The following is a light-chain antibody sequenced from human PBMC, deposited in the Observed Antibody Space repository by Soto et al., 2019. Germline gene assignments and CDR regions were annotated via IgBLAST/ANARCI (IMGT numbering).Light chain of an antibody. CDR3: SSYTSSSTLV. V-gene: IGLV2-14*01. CDR2: DAS. Sequence: QSALTQPASLSGSPGQSITISCTGTSRDIGGYNYVSWYQQHPGKAPKLMIYDASNRPSGVSNRFSGSKSGNTASLTISGLQAEDEADYYCSSYTSSSTLVFGTGTQLTVL. J-gene: IGLJ1*01. CDR1: SRDIGGYNY.